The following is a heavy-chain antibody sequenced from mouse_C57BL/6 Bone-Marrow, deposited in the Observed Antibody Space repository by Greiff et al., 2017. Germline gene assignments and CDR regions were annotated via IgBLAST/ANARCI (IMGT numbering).Heavy chain of an antibody. Sequence: VQLQQPGAELVKPGASVKLSCKASGYTFTSYWMHWVKQRPGQGLEWIGMIHPNSGSTNYNEKFKSKATLTVDKSSSTAYMELRSLTSEESAVYFCANFYYYGSSYWFAYWGQGTLVTVSA. J-gene: IGHJ3*01. D-gene: IGHD1-1*01. CDR3: ANFYYYGSSYWFAY. V-gene: IGHV1-64*01. CDR2: IHPNSGST. CDR1: GYTFTSYW.